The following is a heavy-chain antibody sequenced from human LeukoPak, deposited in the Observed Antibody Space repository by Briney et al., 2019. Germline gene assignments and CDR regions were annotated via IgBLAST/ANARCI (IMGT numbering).Heavy chain of an antibody. CDR2: TYSGGST. V-gene: IGHV3-53*01. CDR1: GFTVSSNY. J-gene: IGHJ1*01. D-gene: IGHD2-15*01. Sequence: GGSLRLSCAASGFTVSSNYMSWVRQAPGKGLEWVSATYSGGSTYYADSVKGRFTVSSDNSKNPVYLQMNSLKAEDTAIYYCARAQDYCSGSTCYGYFQYWGQGTLVTVSS. CDR3: ARAQDYCSGSTCYGYFQY.